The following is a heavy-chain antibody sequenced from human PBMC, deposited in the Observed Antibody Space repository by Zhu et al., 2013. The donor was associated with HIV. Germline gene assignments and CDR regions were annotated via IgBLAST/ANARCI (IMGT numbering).Heavy chain of an antibody. V-gene: IGHV1-2*04. D-gene: IGHD3-9*01. Sequence: QVRLVQSGAEVKKPGASVKVSCKASGYTFTGYYMHWVRQAPGQGLEWMGWINPNSGGTNYAQKFQGWVTMTRDTSISTAYMELSRLRSDDTAVYYCARGPTLRYFDWPYDAFDIWGQGTMVTVSS. CDR2: INPNSGGT. CDR3: ARGPTLRYFDWPYDAFDI. J-gene: IGHJ3*02. CDR1: GYTFTGYY.